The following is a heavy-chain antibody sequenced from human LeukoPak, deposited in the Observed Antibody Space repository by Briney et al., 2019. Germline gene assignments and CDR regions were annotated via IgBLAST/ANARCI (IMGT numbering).Heavy chain of an antibody. V-gene: IGHV1-46*01. D-gene: IGHD6-25*01. Sequence: GASVKVSCKASGYSFTNYYINWVRQAPGQGLEWMGIINPSGGSTSYAQKFQGRVTMTRDTSTSTVYMELSSLRSEDTAVYYCARALLYSSVHTDLDYWGQGTLVTVSS. CDR1: GYSFTNYY. CDR2: INPSGGST. CDR3: ARALLYSSVHTDLDY. J-gene: IGHJ4*02.